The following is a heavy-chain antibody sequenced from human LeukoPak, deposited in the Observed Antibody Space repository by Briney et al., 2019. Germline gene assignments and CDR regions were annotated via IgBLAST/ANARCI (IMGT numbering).Heavy chain of an antibody. CDR2: IKHVGSEK. D-gene: IGHD6-19*01. V-gene: IGHV3-7*01. J-gene: IGHJ4*02. CDR3: ASSGWYDPFDY. Sequence: GGSLRLSCAASGFTFRSYWMSWVRQAPGKGLEWVATIKHVGSEKYYVDSVRGRFTISRDNAKNSLFLQMNSLRAEDTAVYYCASSGWYDPFDYWGQGALVTVSS. CDR1: GFTFRSYW.